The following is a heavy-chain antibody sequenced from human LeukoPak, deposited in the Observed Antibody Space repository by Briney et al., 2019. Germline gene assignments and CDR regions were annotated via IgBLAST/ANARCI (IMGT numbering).Heavy chain of an antibody. Sequence: SGPTLVKPTQTLTLTCTFSGFSLSTRGVGVGWIRQPPGKALEWLALIYWDDNKRYSPSLKGRLTITKDTSKNQVVLTMTNVDPVDTATYYCAHSTDYYGSGSYYPFDYWGQGTLVTVSS. V-gene: IGHV2-5*02. CDR1: GFSLSTRGVG. D-gene: IGHD3-10*01. CDR3: AHSTDYYGSGSYYPFDY. CDR2: IYWDDNK. J-gene: IGHJ4*02.